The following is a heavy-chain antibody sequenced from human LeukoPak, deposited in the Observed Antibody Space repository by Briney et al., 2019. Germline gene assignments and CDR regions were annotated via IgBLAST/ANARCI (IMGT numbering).Heavy chain of an antibody. D-gene: IGHD5-12*01. J-gene: IGHJ4*02. CDR3: ARVIFSYSGYDLTAVFDY. CDR2: INSDGINT. Sequence: GGSLRLSCAASGFTFSNYWMHWVRQAPGKGLVWVSRINSDGINTSYADSVKGRFTISRDNAKNSLYLQMNSLRAEDAAVYYCARVIFSYSGYDLTAVFDYWGQGTLVTVSS. V-gene: IGHV3-74*01. CDR1: GFTFSNYW.